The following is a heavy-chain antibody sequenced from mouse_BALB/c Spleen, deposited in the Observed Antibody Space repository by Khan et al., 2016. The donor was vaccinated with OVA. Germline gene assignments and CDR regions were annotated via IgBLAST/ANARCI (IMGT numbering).Heavy chain of an antibody. J-gene: IGHJ3*01. CDR2: LWSAGST. D-gene: IGHD2-2*01. CDR1: GFSLSNYS. CDR3: ARRCYVYGRGALFAY. V-gene: IGHV2-2*02. Sequence: QVRLQQSGPGLVQPSQSLSITCTVSGFSLSNYSVHWVRQSPGKGLEWLGVLWSAGSTDYNAVFISRLTISKANSRSQVFFKMNSLQPNDTAIYYCARRCYVYGRGALFAYLGQWSLVTVSA.